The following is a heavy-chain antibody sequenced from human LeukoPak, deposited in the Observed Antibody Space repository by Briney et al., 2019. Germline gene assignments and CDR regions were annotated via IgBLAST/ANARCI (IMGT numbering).Heavy chain of an antibody. CDR2: IRGDGIVT. J-gene: IGHJ4*02. V-gene: IGHV3-74*01. CDR3: AREGTNYDFWSGYSDLDY. CDR1: GLTFSSHW. D-gene: IGHD3-3*01. Sequence: QPGGSLRLSCAASGLTFSSHWMHWVRQAPGKGLVWVSRIRGDGIVTNYADSVEGRFTVSRDNAKNTVHLQMNSLRDDDTAVYYCAREGTNYDFWSGYSDLDYWGQGTLVTVSS.